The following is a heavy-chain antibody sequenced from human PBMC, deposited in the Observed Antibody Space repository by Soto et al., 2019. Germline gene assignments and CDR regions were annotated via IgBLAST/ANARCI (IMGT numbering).Heavy chain of an antibody. Sequence: VQLVESGGGLVQPGGSLRLSCAASGLVFNTYWVEWVRQAPGKGLEWVARIDQDGSATYYADSVKGRVTSSRENAADSAHLHMNSLRVGDTAIYYCATPGSYGGGTWGKGTLVTVTS. CDR2: IDQDGSAT. CDR3: ATPGSYGGGT. J-gene: IGHJ5*02. V-gene: IGHV3-7*03. D-gene: IGHD3-10*01. CDR1: GLVFNTYW.